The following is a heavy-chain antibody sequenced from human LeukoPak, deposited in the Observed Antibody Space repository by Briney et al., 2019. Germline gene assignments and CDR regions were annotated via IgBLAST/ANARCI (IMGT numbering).Heavy chain of an antibody. CDR2: ISSSSSTI. CDR1: GFTFSSYS. D-gene: IGHD3-22*01. V-gene: IGHV3-48*02. CDR3: ARDPGYYYDSSGYSYDAFDI. J-gene: IGHJ3*02. Sequence: QTGGSLRLSCAASGFTFSSYSMNWVRQAPGKGLEWVSYISSSSSTIYYADSVKGRFTISRDNAKNSLYLQMNSLRDEDTAVYYCARDPGYYYDSSGYSYDAFDIWGQGTMVTVSS.